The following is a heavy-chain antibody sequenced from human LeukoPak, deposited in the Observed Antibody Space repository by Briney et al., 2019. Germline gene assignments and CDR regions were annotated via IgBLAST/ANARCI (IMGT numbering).Heavy chain of an antibody. CDR3: ARCIAARPPLYYYYYMDV. CDR2: INPSGGST. J-gene: IGHJ6*03. CDR1: GYTFTSYY. D-gene: IGHD6-6*01. Sequence: PRASVKVSCKASGYTFTSYYMHWVRQAPGQGLEWMGIINPSGGSTSYAQKFQGRATMTRDMSTSTVYMELSSLRSEDTAVYYCARCIAARPPLYYYYYMDVWGKGTTVTVSS. V-gene: IGHV1-46*01.